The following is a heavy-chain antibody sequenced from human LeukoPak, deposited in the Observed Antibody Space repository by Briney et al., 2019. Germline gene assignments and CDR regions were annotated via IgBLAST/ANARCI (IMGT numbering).Heavy chain of an antibody. V-gene: IGHV4-34*01. Sequence: PSETLSLTCAVYGGSFSGYYWSWIRQPPGKGLEWIGEINHSGSTNYNPSLKSRVTISVDTSKNQFSLKLSSVTAADTAVYYCARDSSRKASDIWGQGTMVTVSS. CDR2: INHSGST. CDR1: GGSFSGYY. CDR3: ARDSSRKASDI. J-gene: IGHJ3*02. D-gene: IGHD3-22*01.